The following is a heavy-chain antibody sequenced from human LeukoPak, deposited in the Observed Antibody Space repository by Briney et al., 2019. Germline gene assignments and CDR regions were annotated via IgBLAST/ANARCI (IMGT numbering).Heavy chain of an antibody. Sequence: PSETLSLTCTVSGGSISSGSYYWSWIRQPAGKGLEWIGRIYTSGSTNYNPSLKSRVTISVDTSKNQSSLKLSSVTAADTAVYYCARSQDDSSGYYPDYWGQGTLVTVSS. CDR2: IYTSGST. D-gene: IGHD3-22*01. CDR1: GGSISSGSYY. V-gene: IGHV4-61*02. J-gene: IGHJ4*02. CDR3: ARSQDDSSGYYPDY.